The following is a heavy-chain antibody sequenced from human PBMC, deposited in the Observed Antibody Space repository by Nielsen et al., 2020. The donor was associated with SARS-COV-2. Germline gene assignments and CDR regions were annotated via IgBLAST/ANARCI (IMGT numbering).Heavy chain of an antibody. J-gene: IGHJ4*02. CDR2: ISTDSGNP. V-gene: IGHV7-4-1*02. D-gene: IGHD2-21*02. CDR1: GYTFTNYA. CDR3: AREQSFCGVDCYSYFDF. Sequence: ASVKVSCKASGYTFTNYAMNWVRQAPGQGLEWMGWISTDSGNPTYAQGFTGRFVFSLDTSVTTTYLQISNLKAEDTAVYHCAREQSFCGVDCYSYFDFWGQGALVTVSS.